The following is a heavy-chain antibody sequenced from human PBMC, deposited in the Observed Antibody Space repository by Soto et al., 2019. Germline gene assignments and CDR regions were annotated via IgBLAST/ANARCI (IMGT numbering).Heavy chain of an antibody. CDR1: GYSFTSYW. CDR3: ARGGSYFYSSGYYPPQLRFYYYGMDV. J-gene: IGHJ6*02. V-gene: IGHV5-51*01. D-gene: IGHD3-22*01. CDR2: IYPGDSDT. Sequence: GESLKISFKGSGYSFTSYWIGWVRQMPGKGLEWMGIIYPGDSDTRYIPSFQGQVTISADKSISTAYLQWSSLKASDTAMYYCARGGSYFYSSGYYPPQLRFYYYGMDVWGQGTTVTVSS.